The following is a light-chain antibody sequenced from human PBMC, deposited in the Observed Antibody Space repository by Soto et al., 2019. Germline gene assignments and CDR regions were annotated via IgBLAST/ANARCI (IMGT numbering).Light chain of an antibody. Sequence: TXGQRVXXXXSXXXXFIVTISVTWFPQLPGTAPNLLIYNNNQRPSWVPARFSGSKSGTSASLAISGFQSEDEADYYCAAWDDSLNGYVLGTGTKVTVL. CDR1: XXFIVTIS. CDR2: NNN. CDR3: AAWDDSLNGYV. V-gene: IGLV1-44*01. J-gene: IGLJ1*01.